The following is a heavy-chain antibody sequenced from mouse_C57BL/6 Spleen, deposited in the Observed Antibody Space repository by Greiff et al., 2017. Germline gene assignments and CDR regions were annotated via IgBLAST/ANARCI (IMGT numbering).Heavy chain of an antibody. V-gene: IGHV1-55*01. D-gene: IGHD2-4*01. CDR2: IYPGSGST. CDR3: ARGGLYYDYGAY. J-gene: IGHJ3*01. CDR1: GYTFTSYW. Sequence: QVQLQQSGAELVKPGASVKMSCKASGYTFTSYWITWVKQRPGQGLEWIGDIYPGSGSTNYNEKFKSKATLTVDTSSSKASMQLSSLTSEDSAVYYCARGGLYYDYGAYWGQGTLVTVSA.